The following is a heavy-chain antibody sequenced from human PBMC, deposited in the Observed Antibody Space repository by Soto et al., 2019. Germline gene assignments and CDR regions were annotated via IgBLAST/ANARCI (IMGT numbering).Heavy chain of an antibody. Sequence: QITLKESGPTLVKPTQPLTLTCTFSGFSVSTSGVGVGWIRQPPGKALEWLALIYWDDDKRYSPSLKSRLTITKDTSKNQVVLTMTNMDPVDTATYYCAYGDYVGNWFDPWGQGTLVTVSS. CDR1: GFSVSTSGVG. CDR2: IYWDDDK. V-gene: IGHV2-5*02. J-gene: IGHJ5*02. CDR3: AYGDYVGNWFDP. D-gene: IGHD4-17*01.